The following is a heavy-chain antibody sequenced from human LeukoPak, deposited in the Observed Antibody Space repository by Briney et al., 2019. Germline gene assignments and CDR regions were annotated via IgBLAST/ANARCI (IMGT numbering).Heavy chain of an antibody. CDR3: ARGGGGKDFDY. Sequence: GGSLRLSCAASGFTFSSYWMHWVRQAPGKGLVWVSRINSDGSSTSYADSVKGRFTISRDDAKNTLYLQMNSLRAEDTAVYYCARGGGGKDFDYWGQGTLVTVSS. CDR1: GFTFSSYW. CDR2: INSDGSST. D-gene: IGHD2-15*01. V-gene: IGHV3-74*01. J-gene: IGHJ4*02.